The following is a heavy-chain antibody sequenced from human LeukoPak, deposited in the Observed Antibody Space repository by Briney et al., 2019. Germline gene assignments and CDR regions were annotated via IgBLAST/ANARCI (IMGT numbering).Heavy chain of an antibody. CDR2: IIPIFGTA. CDR3: VRVALGRRWLPSSYYYGMDV. Sequence: SVKVSCKASGGTFSSYGINWVRQAPGQGLEWVGGIIPIFGTADYAPKFQGRVTITADESTSTAYVELSNLRSEDTAVYYCVRVALGRRWLPSSYYYGMDVWGQGTTVTVSS. J-gene: IGHJ6*02. CDR1: GGTFSSYG. V-gene: IGHV1-69*13. D-gene: IGHD5-24*01.